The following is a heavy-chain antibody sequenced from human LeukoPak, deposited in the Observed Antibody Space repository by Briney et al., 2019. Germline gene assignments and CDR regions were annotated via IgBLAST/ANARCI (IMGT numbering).Heavy chain of an antibody. Sequence: GGSLRLSCAASGFTFSSYGMHWVRQAPGKGLEWVAFIRYDGSNKYYADSVKGRFTISRDNSKNTLYLQMNSLRAEDTAVYYCAKDQRGRFFGSYFVWGQGTLVTVSS. CDR3: AKDQRGRFFGSYFV. V-gene: IGHV3-30*02. D-gene: IGHD1-26*01. CDR2: IRYDGSNK. CDR1: GFTFSSYG. J-gene: IGHJ4*02.